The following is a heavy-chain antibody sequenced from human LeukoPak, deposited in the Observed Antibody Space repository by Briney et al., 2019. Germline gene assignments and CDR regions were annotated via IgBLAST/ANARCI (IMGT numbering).Heavy chain of an antibody. CDR3: ARQAIAARPSWFDP. D-gene: IGHD6-6*01. CDR1: GYSISGGYY. CDR2: IYHSGST. J-gene: IGHJ5*02. V-gene: IGHV4-38-2*01. Sequence: SETLSLTCAVSGYSISGGYYWGWIRQPPGKGLEWIGSIYHSGSTYYNPSLKSRVTISVDTSKNQFSLKLSSVTAADTAVYYCARQAIAARPSWFDPWGQGTLVTVSS.